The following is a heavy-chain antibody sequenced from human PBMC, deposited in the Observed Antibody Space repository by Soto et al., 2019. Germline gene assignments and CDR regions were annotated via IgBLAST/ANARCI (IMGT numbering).Heavy chain of an antibody. CDR1: GFTFAGYG. CDR2: IWNDGNKK. CDR3: ARVNGDGWGIFDS. V-gene: IGHV3-33*01. Sequence: QVPLVESGGGVVQPGKSLRLSCAASGFTFAGYGMHWVRQAPGKGLEWVAVIWNDGNKKYYADSVKGRLTISRDNSQDTLYLQMDSLRVEETAVYSLARVNGDGWGIFDSWGPGTLVTVSS. J-gene: IGHJ4*02. D-gene: IGHD6-19*01.